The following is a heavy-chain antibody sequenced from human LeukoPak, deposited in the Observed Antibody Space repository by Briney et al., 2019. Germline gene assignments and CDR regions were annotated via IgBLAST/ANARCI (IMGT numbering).Heavy chain of an antibody. V-gene: IGHV4-39*07. CDR2: VYSSGST. J-gene: IGHJ6*03. Sequence: SETLSLTCTVSGDSISRSSYFWAWIRQPPGKGLEWIGSVYSSGSTYYNPSLRSQITISVDTSKNQFSLKLSSVTAADTAVYYCARVKLWFGDSSYYYYMDVWGKGTTVTISS. D-gene: IGHD3-10*01. CDR3: ARVKLWFGDSSYYYYMDV. CDR1: GDSISRSSYF.